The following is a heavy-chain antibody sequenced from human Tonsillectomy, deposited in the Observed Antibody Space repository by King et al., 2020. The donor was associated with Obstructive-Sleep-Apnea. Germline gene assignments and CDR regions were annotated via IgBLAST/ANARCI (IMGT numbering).Heavy chain of an antibody. CDR2: ISFDGSNK. Sequence: VQLVESGGGVVQPGRSLRLSCAASGFTFSTYAMHWVRQAPGKGLEWVAVISFDGSNKYYADSVKGRFTISRDNSKNTLYLQMHSLRVEDTAVYYCARDAQYSSGWLGWFDPWGQGTLVTVSS. CDR3: ARDAQYSSGWLGWFDP. CDR1: GFTFSTYA. V-gene: IGHV3-30-3*01. D-gene: IGHD6-19*01. J-gene: IGHJ5*02.